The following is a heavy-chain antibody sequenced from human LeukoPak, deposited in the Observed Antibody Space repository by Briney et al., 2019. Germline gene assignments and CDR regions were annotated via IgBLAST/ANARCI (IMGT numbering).Heavy chain of an antibody. CDR3: ARGTTEIYYYYYYMDV. CDR2: TYYRSKWYN. CDR1: GDSVSSNSAA. D-gene: IGHD1-1*01. J-gene: IGHJ6*03. V-gene: IGHV6-1*01. Sequence: SQTLSLTCAISGDSVSSNSAAWNWIRQSPSRGLEWLGRTYYRSKWYNGYAVSVKSRITINPDTSKNQFSLQLNSVTPEDTAVYYCARGTTEIYYYYYYMDVWGKGTTVTISS.